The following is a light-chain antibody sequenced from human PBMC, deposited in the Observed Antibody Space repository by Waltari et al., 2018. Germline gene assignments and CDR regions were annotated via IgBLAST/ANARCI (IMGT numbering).Light chain of an antibody. J-gene: IGKJ2*01. V-gene: IGKV3-11*01. CDR3: QQRSNWTPHT. Sequence: EIALTQSPATQSLSPGDTSTLSCRASQSIGSYLAWYQQKPGQPPRLLIYDASNRATGVPARFRGSGSGTDFTLTISSLEAEDFAVYYCQQRSNWTPHTFGQGARLEIK. CDR2: DAS. CDR1: QSIGSY.